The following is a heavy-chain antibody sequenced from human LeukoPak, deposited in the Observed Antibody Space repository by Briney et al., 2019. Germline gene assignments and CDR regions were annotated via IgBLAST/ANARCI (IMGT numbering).Heavy chain of an antibody. Sequence: SQTLSLTCTVSGGSISSGSYYWSWIRQPAGKGLEWIGRIYTSGSTNYNPSLKSRVTISVDTSKNQFSLKLSSVTAADTAVYYCARDTSDFWSGYYGFDPWGQGTLVTVSS. CDR1: GGSISSGSYY. CDR3: ARDTSDFWSGYYGFDP. D-gene: IGHD3-3*01. J-gene: IGHJ5*02. CDR2: IYTSGST. V-gene: IGHV4-61*02.